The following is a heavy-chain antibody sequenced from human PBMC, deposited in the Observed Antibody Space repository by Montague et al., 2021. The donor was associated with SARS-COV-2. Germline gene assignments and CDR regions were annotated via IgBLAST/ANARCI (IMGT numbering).Heavy chain of an antibody. J-gene: IGHJ6*02. D-gene: IGHD1-20*01. CDR2: IYYSGST. CDR3: ARDLGYNWNYYYYYGMDV. V-gene: IGHV4-59*01. Sequence: SETLSLTCTVSGGSISSYYWSWIRQPPGKGLEWIGYIYYSGSTNYNPSLKSRVTILVDTSKNQFSLKLSSVTAADTAMYYCARDLGYNWNYYYYYGMDVWGQGTTVTVSS. CDR1: GGSISSYY.